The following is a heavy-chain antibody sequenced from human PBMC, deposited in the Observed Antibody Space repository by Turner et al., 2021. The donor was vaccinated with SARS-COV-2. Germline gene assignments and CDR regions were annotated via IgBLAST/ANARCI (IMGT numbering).Heavy chain of an antibody. CDR2: IYSGGST. J-gene: IGHJ6*02. D-gene: IGHD3-10*01. V-gene: IGHV3-53*01. Sequence: EVQLVESGGGLIQPGGSLRLSCAASGVTVSSNYMSWVRQAPGKGLEWVSVIYSGGSTFYSDSVKGRFTISRDNSKNTLYLPLNSLRAEATAVYYCARGGHYYYGLDVWGQGTTVTVSS. CDR3: ARGGHYYYGLDV. CDR1: GVTVSSNY.